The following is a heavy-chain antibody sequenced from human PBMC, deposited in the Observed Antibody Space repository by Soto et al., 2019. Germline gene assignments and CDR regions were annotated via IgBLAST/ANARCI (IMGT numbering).Heavy chain of an antibody. D-gene: IGHD1-26*01. CDR2: ILVGGSA. CDR3: AKATATSGGAFEI. Sequence: GGSLRLSCAVSGFICSSYDMSWVRQAPGKGLEWVSTILVGGSAHYEDSVKGRFTISRDTSKNTVYLQMSSLTAGDTAFYYCAKATATSGGAFEIYGQGTMVTVSS. V-gene: IGHV3-23*01. J-gene: IGHJ3*02. CDR1: GFICSSYD.